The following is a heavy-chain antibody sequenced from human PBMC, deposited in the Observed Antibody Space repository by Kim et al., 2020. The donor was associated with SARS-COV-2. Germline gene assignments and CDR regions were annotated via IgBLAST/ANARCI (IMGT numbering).Heavy chain of an antibody. J-gene: IGHJ6*02. CDR3: ARDNRFSPGGARAPKRSYYYGMDV. CDR1: GFTFSSYD. Sequence: GGSLRLSCAASGFTFSSYDMHWVRQATGKGLEWVSAIGTAGDTYYPGSVKGRFTISRENAKNSLYLQMNSLRAGDTAVYYCARDNRFSPGGARAPKRSYYYGMDVWGQGTTVTVSS. D-gene: IGHD3-16*02. V-gene: IGHV3-13*01. CDR2: IGTAGDT.